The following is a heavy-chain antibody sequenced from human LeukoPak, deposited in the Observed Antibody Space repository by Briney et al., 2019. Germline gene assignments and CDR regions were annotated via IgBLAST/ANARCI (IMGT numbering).Heavy chain of an antibody. J-gene: IGHJ4*02. CDR2: IKQDGSEK. Sequence: GGSLRLSCAASGFTFSSYWMSWVRQAPGKGLEWVANIKQDGSEKYYVDSVKGRFTISRDNAKNSLYLQMNSPRAEDTAVYYCAREGDSSSWYSPYFDYWGQGTLVTVSS. V-gene: IGHV3-7*01. CDR3: AREGDSSSWYSPYFDY. CDR1: GFTFSSYW. D-gene: IGHD6-13*01.